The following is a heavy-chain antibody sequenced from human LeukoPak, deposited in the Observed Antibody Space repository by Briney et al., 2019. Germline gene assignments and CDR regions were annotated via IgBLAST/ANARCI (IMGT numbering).Heavy chain of an antibody. Sequence: PGGSLRLSCAASGFTFSTYAMSWVRQAPGRGLEWVSGISGSGGSAYYADSVKGRFTISRDNSKNTPYLQMNSLRAEDTAVYYCAKDREQLPGPLDYWGQGTLVTVSS. CDR3: AKDREQLPGPLDY. V-gene: IGHV3-23*01. D-gene: IGHD6-13*01. CDR2: ISGSGGSA. J-gene: IGHJ4*02. CDR1: GFTFSTYA.